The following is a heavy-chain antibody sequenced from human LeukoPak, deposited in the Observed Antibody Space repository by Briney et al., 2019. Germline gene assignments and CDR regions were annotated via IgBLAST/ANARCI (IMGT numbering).Heavy chain of an antibody. V-gene: IGHV4-38-2*01. D-gene: IGHD2-2*01. Sequence: PSETLSLTCAVSGYSITSGYYWGWIRQPPGKGLEWIGSIYHSGSTYYNPSLKSRVTISVDTSKNQFSLKLSSVTAADTAVYYCARHGYCSSTSCLEYYYYYMDVWGKGTTVTVSS. CDR2: IYHSGST. CDR3: ARHGYCSSTSCLEYYYYYMDV. J-gene: IGHJ6*03. CDR1: GYSITSGYY.